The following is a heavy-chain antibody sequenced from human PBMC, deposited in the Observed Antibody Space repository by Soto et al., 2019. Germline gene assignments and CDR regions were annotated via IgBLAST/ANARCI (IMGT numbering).Heavy chain of an antibody. CDR1: GFTFSSYA. V-gene: IGHV3-23*01. CDR2: ISGGGGNT. D-gene: IGHD6-19*01. CDR3: AKDRGAGGRFSGIAVAGIPS. Sequence: EVQLLESGGGLVQPGGSLRLSCAASGFTFSSYAMSWVRQTPGKGLEWVSGISGGGGNTYYADSVTGRFTISRDNSRKTLYLQMNSLRAADTAIYYCAKDRGAGGRFSGIAVAGIPSWGQGPLVTVSS. J-gene: IGHJ5*02.